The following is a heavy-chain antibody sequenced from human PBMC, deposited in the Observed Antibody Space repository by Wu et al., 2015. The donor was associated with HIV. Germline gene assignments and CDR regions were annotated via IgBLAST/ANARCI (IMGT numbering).Heavy chain of an antibody. D-gene: IGHD4-17*01. CDR1: GGTFSSYA. CDR3: ARGQTYYGDYAYYFDY. Sequence: QVQLVQSGAEVKKPGSSVKVSCKASGGTFSSYAISWVRQAPGQGLEWMGGIIPIFGTANYAQKFQGRVTITTDESTSTAYMELSSLRSEDTAVYYCARGQTYYGDYAYYFDYWGQGNAGHRLL. CDR2: IIPIFGTA. V-gene: IGHV1-69*05. J-gene: IGHJ4*02.